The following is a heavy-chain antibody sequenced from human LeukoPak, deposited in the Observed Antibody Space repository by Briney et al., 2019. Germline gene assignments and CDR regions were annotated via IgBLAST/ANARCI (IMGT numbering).Heavy chain of an antibody. J-gene: IGHJ5*02. Sequence: PSETLSLTCTVSAGSISSYYWSWIRQPAGKGLEWIGRIYTSGRTNYDPSLKSRVTISVDKSKNQFSLKLSSVTAADTAVYYCARGLVGTTGEQNWFDPWGQGTLVTVSS. CDR3: ARGLVGTTGEQNWFDP. D-gene: IGHD1-26*01. CDR1: AGSISSYY. V-gene: IGHV4-4*07. CDR2: IYTSGRT.